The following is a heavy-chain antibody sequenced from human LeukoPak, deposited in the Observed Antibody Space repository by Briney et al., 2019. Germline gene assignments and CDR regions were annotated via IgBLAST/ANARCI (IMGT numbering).Heavy chain of an antibody. Sequence: SETLSLTCAVSGYSISSGYYWGWIRQPPGKGLEWIGSIYHSGSTYYNPSLKSRVTISVDTSKNQFSLKLSSVTAADTAVYYCARPGIAAAGTEYFQHWGQGTLVTVSP. CDR2: IYHSGST. D-gene: IGHD6-13*01. V-gene: IGHV4-38-2*01. CDR3: ARPGIAAAGTEYFQH. CDR1: GYSISSGYY. J-gene: IGHJ1*01.